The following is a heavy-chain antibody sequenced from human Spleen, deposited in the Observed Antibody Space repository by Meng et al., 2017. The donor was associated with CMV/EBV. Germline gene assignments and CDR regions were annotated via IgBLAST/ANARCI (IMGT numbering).Heavy chain of an antibody. Sequence: ASVKVSCKASGYNFVAHYMHWERQAPGQGLEWMGWVNPNSGGINYAQKFQGRVTMTRDTSITTVHMERTGLTSDDTATYYCARVYCSSTSCFSFFYFDYWGQGSLVTVSS. J-gene: IGHJ4*02. CDR3: ARVYCSSTSCFSFFYFDY. CDR1: GYNFVAHY. V-gene: IGHV1-2*02. D-gene: IGHD2-2*01. CDR2: VNPNSGGI.